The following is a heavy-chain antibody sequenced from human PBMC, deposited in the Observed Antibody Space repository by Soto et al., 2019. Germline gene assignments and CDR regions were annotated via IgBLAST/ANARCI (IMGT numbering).Heavy chain of an antibody. CDR3: ASSNYYDSSGPRSDFDY. V-gene: IGHV1-69*06. Sequence: GASVKVSCKASGGTFSSYAISWVRQAPGQGLEWMGGIIPIFGTANYAQKFQGRVTITADKSTSKAYMELSSLRSEDTAVYYCASSNYYDSSGPRSDFDYWGQGTLVTVSS. CDR1: GGTFSSYA. D-gene: IGHD3-22*01. J-gene: IGHJ4*02. CDR2: IIPIFGTA.